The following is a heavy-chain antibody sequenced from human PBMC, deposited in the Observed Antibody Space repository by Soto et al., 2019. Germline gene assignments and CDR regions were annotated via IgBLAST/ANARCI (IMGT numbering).Heavy chain of an antibody. CDR3: AAEKLVFYTIYSYYYSMVF. J-gene: IGHJ6*03. CDR1: GFTFSDHY. Sequence: GGSPRLSCAASGFTFSDHYMDWFRQAPGKGLEWVGRTRNKANSYTTEYAASVKGRFTISRDDSKNSLYLQMNSLKTEDTAVYYCAAEKLVFYTIYSYYYSMVFWGKGTMVTVFS. CDR2: TRNKANSYTT. D-gene: IGHD3-22*01. V-gene: IGHV3-72*01.